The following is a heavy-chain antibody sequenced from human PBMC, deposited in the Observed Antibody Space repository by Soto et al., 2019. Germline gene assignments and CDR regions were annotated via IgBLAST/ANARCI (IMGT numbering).Heavy chain of an antibody. Sequence: ASVKVSCKASGGTFSSYAISWVRQAPGQGLEWMGGIIPIFGTANYAQKFQGRVTITADESTSTAYMELSSLRSEDTAVYYCARDPLQGELGYFDYWGQGTLVTVSS. J-gene: IGHJ4*02. CDR1: GGTFSSYA. CDR2: IIPIFGTA. CDR3: ARDPLQGELGYFDY. D-gene: IGHD1-26*01. V-gene: IGHV1-69*13.